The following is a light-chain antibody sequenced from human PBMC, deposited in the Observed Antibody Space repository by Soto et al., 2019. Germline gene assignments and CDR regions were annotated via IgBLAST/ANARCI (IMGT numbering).Light chain of an antibody. CDR2: GAS. Sequence: ETVMTQSPATLSVSPGERATLSCRASQSVSTRLAWYQQKPGQAPRLLIYGASTRATGIPARFSGSGSGTEFTLTVSSLQSEDFAVYYCQQYDDWPPITFGQGTRLEIK. CDR3: QQYDDWPPIT. J-gene: IGKJ5*01. CDR1: QSVSTR. V-gene: IGKV3D-15*01.